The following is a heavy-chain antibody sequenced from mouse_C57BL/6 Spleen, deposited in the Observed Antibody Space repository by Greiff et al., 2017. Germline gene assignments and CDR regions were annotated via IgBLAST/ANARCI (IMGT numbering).Heavy chain of an antibody. Sequence: QVQLQQSGAELMKPGASVKLSCKATGYTFTGYWIEWVKQRPGHGLEWIGEILPGSGSTNSNEKFKGKATFTADTSSNTAYMQLSSLTTEDSAIYYCARWNGDEAIDYWGQGTSVTVSS. CDR2: ILPGSGST. CDR3: ARWNGDEAIDY. J-gene: IGHJ4*01. D-gene: IGHD4-1*01. CDR1: GYTFTGYW. V-gene: IGHV1-9*01.